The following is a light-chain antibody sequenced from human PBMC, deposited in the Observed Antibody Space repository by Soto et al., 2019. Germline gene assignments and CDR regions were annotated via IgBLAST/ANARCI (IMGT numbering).Light chain of an antibody. V-gene: IGKV3-15*01. CDR1: QSVSSN. CDR2: GAS. Sequence: EIVMTQSPATLSVSPGERAALSCSASQSVSSNFAWYQQKPGQAPRLLIYGASTRATGIPARFSGSGSGTEFTLTISSLQSEDFAVYYCQQYNKWPYTFGQGTKVVIK. J-gene: IGKJ2*01. CDR3: QQYNKWPYT.